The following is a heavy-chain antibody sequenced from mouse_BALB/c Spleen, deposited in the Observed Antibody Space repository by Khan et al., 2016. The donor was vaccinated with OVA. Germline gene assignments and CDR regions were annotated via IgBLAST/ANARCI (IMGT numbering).Heavy chain of an antibody. V-gene: IGHV2-6-7*01. CDR1: GFSLTGYG. Sequence: VQLQESGPGLVAPSQSLSITCTVSGFSLTGYGVNWVRQPPGKGLEWLGMIWSDGSTEYNSALKSRLSISKDNSKSQVFLKMNSLQTDDTARYYCARELRLGGFAYWGQGTLVTVSA. J-gene: IGHJ3*01. CDR3: ARELRLGGFAY. D-gene: IGHD1-2*01. CDR2: IWSDGST.